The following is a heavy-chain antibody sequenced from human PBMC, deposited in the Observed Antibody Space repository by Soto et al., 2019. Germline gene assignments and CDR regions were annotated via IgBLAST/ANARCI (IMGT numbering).Heavy chain of an antibody. V-gene: IGHV3-23*01. D-gene: IGHD1-26*01. J-gene: IGHJ4*02. Sequence: PVGSLRLSCAASGFTFSTYAMSWVRQAPGKGLEWVSAISGSGSNTYYADSVKGRFTISRDDSKSTLYLQMNSLRAEDTAVYYCARDNSHIYYTPFDYFDYWCQDTRVTVSS. CDR2: ISGSGSNT. CDR3: ARDNSHIYYTPFDYFDY. CDR1: GFTFSTYA.